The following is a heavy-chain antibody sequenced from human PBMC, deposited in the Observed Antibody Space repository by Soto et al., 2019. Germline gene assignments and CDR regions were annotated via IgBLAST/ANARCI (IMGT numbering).Heavy chain of an antibody. CDR2: ISSSSSYI. D-gene: IGHD5-18*01. J-gene: IGHJ4*02. Sequence: EVQLVESGGGLVKPGGSLRLSCAASGFTFSSYSMNWVRQAPGKGLEWVSSISSSSSYIYYADSVKGRFTISGDNATNSLSLQMNSLRAEDTAVYYCARDVTDTDFDYWGQGTLVTLSS. CDR1: GFTFSSYS. V-gene: IGHV3-21*01. CDR3: ARDVTDTDFDY.